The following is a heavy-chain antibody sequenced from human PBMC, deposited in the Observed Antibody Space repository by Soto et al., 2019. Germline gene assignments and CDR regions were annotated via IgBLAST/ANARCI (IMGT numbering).Heavy chain of an antibody. D-gene: IGHD3-22*01. CDR2: ISYDGSNK. CDR3: ARDGDYYDSSGYYYGFFDY. CDR1: GFTFSSYA. Sequence: QVQLVESGGGVVQPGRSLRLSCAASGFTFSSYAMHWVRQAPGKGLAWVAVISYDGSNKYYADSVKGRFTISRDNSKNTLYLQMNSLRAEDTAVYYCARDGDYYDSSGYYYGFFDYWVQGTLVTVSS. V-gene: IGHV3-30-3*01. J-gene: IGHJ4*03.